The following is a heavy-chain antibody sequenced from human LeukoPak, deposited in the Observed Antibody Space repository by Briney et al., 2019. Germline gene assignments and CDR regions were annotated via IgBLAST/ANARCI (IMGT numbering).Heavy chain of an antibody. Sequence: SETLSLTCTVSGGSISSYYWSWIRQPPGKGLEWIGYIYYSGSTNYNPSLKSRVTISVDTSKNQFSLKLSSVTAADTAVYYCARDRLHQNYWGQGTLVTVSS. CDR2: IYYSGST. CDR1: GGSISSYY. V-gene: IGHV4-59*01. D-gene: IGHD4-11*01. CDR3: ARDRLHQNY. J-gene: IGHJ4*02.